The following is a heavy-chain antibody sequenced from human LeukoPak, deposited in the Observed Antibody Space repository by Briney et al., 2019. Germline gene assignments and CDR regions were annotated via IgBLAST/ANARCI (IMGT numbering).Heavy chain of an antibody. Sequence: GESLRLSCAASGFTFSSFNMNWVRKAPGKGLEWVSSISSTSSLIWYADSLKGRFTISRDNAKNSLYLQMDSLRAEDTAVYYCARYNSGWNDYWGQGTLVTVSS. CDR2: ISSTSSLI. D-gene: IGHD6-19*01. CDR3: ARYNSGWNDY. V-gene: IGHV3-21*01. CDR1: GFTFSSFN. J-gene: IGHJ4*02.